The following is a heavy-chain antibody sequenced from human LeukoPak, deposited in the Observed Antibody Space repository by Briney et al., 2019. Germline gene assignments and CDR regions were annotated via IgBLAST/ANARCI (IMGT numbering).Heavy chain of an antibody. V-gene: IGHV3-21*01. Sequence: GGSLRLSCAASGFTFSSYSMNWVRQAPGKGLEWVSSISSSSSYVYYADSVKGRFTISRDNAKNSLYLQMNSLRAEDTAVYYCASKSPNTPSSPFDYWGQGTLVTVSS. CDR2: ISSSSSYV. CDR3: ASKSPNTPSSPFDY. J-gene: IGHJ4*02. CDR1: GFTFSSYS. D-gene: IGHD6-13*01.